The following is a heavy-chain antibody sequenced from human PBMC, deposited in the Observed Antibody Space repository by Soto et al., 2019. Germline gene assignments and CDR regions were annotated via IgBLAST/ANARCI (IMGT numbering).Heavy chain of an antibody. D-gene: IGHD6-13*01. Sequence: SVKVSCKASGGTFSSYAISWVRQAPGQGLEWMGGIIPIFGTANYAQKFQGRVTITADESTSTAYMELSSLRSEDTAVYYCARVLNSAHWFDPWGQGTLVTVSS. V-gene: IGHV1-69*13. CDR1: GGTFSSYA. J-gene: IGHJ5*02. CDR2: IIPIFGTA. CDR3: ARVLNSAHWFDP.